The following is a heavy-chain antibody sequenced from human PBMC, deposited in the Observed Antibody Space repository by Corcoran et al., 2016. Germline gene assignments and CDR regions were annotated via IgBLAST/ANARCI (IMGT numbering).Heavy chain of an antibody. D-gene: IGHD3-22*01. CDR1: GGSISSGGYY. Sequence: QVQLQESGPGLVKPSQTLSLTCTVSGGSISSGGYYWSWIRQHTGKGLEWIGYIYYSGSTYYNPSLKSRVTISVDTFKNQFSLKLSSVTAADTAVYYCAGVIGLYYYDSSVCFYLDYGGQGTLVTVSS. CDR3: AGVIGLYYYDSSVCFYLDY. J-gene: IGHJ4*02. CDR2: IYYSGST. V-gene: IGHV4-31*03.